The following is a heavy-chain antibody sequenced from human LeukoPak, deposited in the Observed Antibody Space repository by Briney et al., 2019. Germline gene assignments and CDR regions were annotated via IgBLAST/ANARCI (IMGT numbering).Heavy chain of an antibody. D-gene: IGHD6-19*01. CDR1: GFTFSSSG. CDR3: ARVYGSGWTNPIDY. CDR2: IWYDGSNK. Sequence: PGGSLRLSCAASGFTFSSSGMHWVRQAPGKGLEWVAVIWYDGSNKYYADSVKGRFTISRDDSKNTLYLQMNSLRAEDTAVYYCARVYGSGWTNPIDYWGQGTLVTVSS. J-gene: IGHJ4*02. V-gene: IGHV3-33*01.